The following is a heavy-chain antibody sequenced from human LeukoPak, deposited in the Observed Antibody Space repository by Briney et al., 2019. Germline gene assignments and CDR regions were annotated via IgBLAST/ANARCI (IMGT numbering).Heavy chain of an antibody. Sequence: PSETLSLTCAVYGGSFSGYYWGWIRQPPGKGLEWIGSIYYSGSTYYNPSLKSRVTISVDTSKNQFSLKLSSVTAADTAVYYCARQPENYDILTGYRLWYFDLWGRGTLVTVSS. J-gene: IGHJ2*01. CDR3: ARQPENYDILTGYRLWYFDL. D-gene: IGHD3-9*01. CDR1: GGSFSGYY. V-gene: IGHV4-39*01. CDR2: IYYSGST.